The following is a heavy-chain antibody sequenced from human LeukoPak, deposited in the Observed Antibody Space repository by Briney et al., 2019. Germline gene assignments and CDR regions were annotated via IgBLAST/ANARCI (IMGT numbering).Heavy chain of an antibody. CDR2: ISGSGGST. V-gene: IGHV3-23*01. CDR3: AKESWVYYGSGSRSWYFDL. J-gene: IGHJ2*01. D-gene: IGHD3-10*01. Sequence: GGSLRLSCAASGFTFSSYAMSWFRQAPGKGLEWVSAISGSGGSTYYADSVKGRFTISRDNSKNTLYLQMNSLRAGDTAVYYCAKESWVYYGSGSRSWYFDLWGRGTLVTVSS. CDR1: GFTFSSYA.